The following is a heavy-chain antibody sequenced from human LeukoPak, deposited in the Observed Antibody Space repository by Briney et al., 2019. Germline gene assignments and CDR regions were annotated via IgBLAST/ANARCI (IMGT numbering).Heavy chain of an antibody. CDR3: ARVRYDYVWGSYRKNNWFDP. D-gene: IGHD3-16*02. V-gene: IGHV3-23*01. CDR1: GFTFSSYA. CDR2: ISGSGGST. Sequence: GGSLRLSCAASGFTFSSYAISWVRQAPGKGLEWVSAISGSGGSTYYADSVKGRFTISRDNSKNTLYLQMNSLRAEDTAVYYCARVRYDYVWGSYRKNNWFDPWGQGTLVTVSS. J-gene: IGHJ5*02.